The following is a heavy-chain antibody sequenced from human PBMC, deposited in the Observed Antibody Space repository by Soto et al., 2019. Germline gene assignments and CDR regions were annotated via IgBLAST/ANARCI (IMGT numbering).Heavy chain of an antibody. CDR2: ISFDGMIK. V-gene: IGHV3-30*18. CDR3: AKDLNMKVVSLPGWFEP. Sequence: GGSLRLSCAASEFTFNIYCIHWVRQAPYKGLEWVAVISFDGMIKYYAESVKGRFTISRDNFKNTVYLQMDSLRAEDTAMYYCAKDLNMKVVSLPGWFEPLGQRTRVTVCS. CDR1: EFTFNIYC. J-gene: IGHJ5*02. D-gene: IGHD2-21*01.